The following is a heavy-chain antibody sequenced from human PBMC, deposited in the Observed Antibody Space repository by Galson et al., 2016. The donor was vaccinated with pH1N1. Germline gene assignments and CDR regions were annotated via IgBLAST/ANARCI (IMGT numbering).Heavy chain of an antibody. V-gene: IGHV1-2*02. J-gene: IGHJ6*02. CDR2: MNPNSGVT. Sequence: SVKVSCKASGYMFNDYYIHWIRQAPGQGLEWMGCMNPNSGVTKYAQKFQGRVTMTRATSISTAYMDLRRLRSDDTAVYYCARVRYDFRSGRGGHLGLDVWGQGTGGHGLDVWGQGFTVTVSS. CDR1: GYMFNDYY. D-gene: IGHD3/OR15-3a*01. CDR3: ARVRYDFRSGRGGHLGLDVWGQGTGGHGLDV.